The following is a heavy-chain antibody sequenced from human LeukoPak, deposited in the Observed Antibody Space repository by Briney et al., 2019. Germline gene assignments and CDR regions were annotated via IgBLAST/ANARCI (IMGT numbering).Heavy chain of an antibody. CDR1: GGSISSSSYY. Sequence: SETLSLTCTVSGGSISSSSYYWGGIRQPPWKGLEWIGSIYYSGSTYYNPSLKSRVTISVDTSKNQFSLKLSSVTAADTAVYYCASQVTIFGVVPLYYFDYWGQGTPVTVSS. V-gene: IGHV4-39*01. CDR2: IYYSGST. D-gene: IGHD3-3*01. J-gene: IGHJ4*02. CDR3: ASQVTIFGVVPLYYFDY.